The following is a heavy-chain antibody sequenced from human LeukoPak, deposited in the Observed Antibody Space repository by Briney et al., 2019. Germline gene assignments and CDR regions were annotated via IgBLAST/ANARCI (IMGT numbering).Heavy chain of an antibody. CDR3: ARLSRHYDFWSGYSNDAFDI. CDR2: IYYSGST. V-gene: IGHV4-39*01. J-gene: IGHJ3*02. Sequence: SETLSLTGTVSGGSISSSSYYWGWIRQPPGKGLEWIGSIYYSGSTYYNPSLKSRVTISVDTSKNQFSLKLSSVTAADTAVYYCARLSRHYDFWSGYSNDAFDIWGQGTMVTVSS. CDR1: GGSISSSSYY. D-gene: IGHD3-3*01.